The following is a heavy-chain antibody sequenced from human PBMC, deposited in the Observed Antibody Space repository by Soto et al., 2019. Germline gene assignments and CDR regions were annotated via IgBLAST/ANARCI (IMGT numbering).Heavy chain of an antibody. CDR1: VFTFSSYA. CDR3: AKNFYSSGWYWYYYGMDV. D-gene: IGHD6-19*01. J-gene: IGHJ6*02. CDR2: ISGSGGST. V-gene: IGHV3-23*01. Sequence: GPLRLSGAASVFTFSSYAMSWVRQAPGKGLEWVSAISGSGGSTYYADSVKGRFTISRDNSKNTLYLQMNSLRAEDTAVNYCAKNFYSSGWYWYYYGMDVWGQGTTVTVSS.